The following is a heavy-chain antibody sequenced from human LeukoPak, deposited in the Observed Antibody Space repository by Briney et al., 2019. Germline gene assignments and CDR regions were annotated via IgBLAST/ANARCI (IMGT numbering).Heavy chain of an antibody. J-gene: IGHJ4*02. CDR2: IYCSGST. V-gene: IGHV4-31*03. CDR1: GGSISSGGYY. D-gene: IGHD5-24*01. CDR3: ARFEWLQPIDY. Sequence: PSQTLSLTCTVSGGSISSGGYYWSWIRQHPGKGLEWIGYIYCSGSTYCNPSLKSRVTISVDTSKNQFSLKLSSVTAADTAVYYCARFEWLQPIDYWGQGTLVTVSS.